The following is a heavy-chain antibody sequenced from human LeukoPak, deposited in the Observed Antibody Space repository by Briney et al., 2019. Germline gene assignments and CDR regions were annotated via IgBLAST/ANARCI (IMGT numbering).Heavy chain of an antibody. D-gene: IGHD3-3*01. J-gene: IGHJ6*02. CDR2: INHSGST. Sequence: SETLSLTCAVYGGSFSGYYWSWIRQPPGKGLEWIGEINHSGSTYYNPSLKSRVTISVDTSKNQFSLKLSSVTAADTAVYYCARGSATIFGVVMVYYYGMDVWGQGTTVTVSS. V-gene: IGHV4-34*01. CDR3: ARGSATIFGVVMVYYYGMDV. CDR1: GGSFSGYY.